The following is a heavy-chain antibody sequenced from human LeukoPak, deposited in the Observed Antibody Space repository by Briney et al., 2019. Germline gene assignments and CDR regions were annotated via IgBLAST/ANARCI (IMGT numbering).Heavy chain of an antibody. V-gene: IGHV3-53*01. J-gene: IGHJ4*02. CDR1: GFTFRSNY. Sequence: GGSLRLSCAASGFTFRSNYMGWVRQAPGKGLEWVSDIYSGGSTYYPDSVKGRCTISRENSKNTLYLRINSLGAETPPVSYWSEDPLRFLEWLPKGGYYFDCWGQGALVTVSS. CDR2: IYSGGST. CDR3: SEDPLRFLEWLPKGGYYFDC. D-gene: IGHD3-3*01.